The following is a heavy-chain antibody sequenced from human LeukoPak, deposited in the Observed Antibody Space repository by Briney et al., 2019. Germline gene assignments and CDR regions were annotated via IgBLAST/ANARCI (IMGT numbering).Heavy chain of an antibody. CDR1: GYTLTELS. CDR3: ATDQRMIPRDAFDI. V-gene: IGHV1-24*01. J-gene: IGHJ3*02. Sequence: ASVKVPCKVSGYTLTELSMHWVRQAPGKGLEWMGGFDPEDGETIYAQKFQGRVTMTEDTSTDTAYMELSSLRSEDTAVYYCATDQRMIPRDAFDIWGQGTMVTVSS. D-gene: IGHD3-22*01. CDR2: FDPEDGET.